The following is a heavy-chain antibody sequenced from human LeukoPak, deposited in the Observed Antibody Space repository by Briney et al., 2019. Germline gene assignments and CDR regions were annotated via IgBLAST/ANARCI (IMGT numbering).Heavy chain of an antibody. V-gene: IGHV4-59*08. D-gene: IGHD5-18*01. CDR3: ARFRAMDQTLRS. J-gene: IGHJ4*02. CDR1: GGLISSYY. CDR2: IYYSGST. Sequence: SETLSLTCTVSGGLISSYYWSWIRQPPGEGLEWIGYIYYSGSTNYNPSLKSRVTISVDTSKNQFSLKLSSVTAADAAVYYCARFRAMDQTLRSWGQGTLVTVSS.